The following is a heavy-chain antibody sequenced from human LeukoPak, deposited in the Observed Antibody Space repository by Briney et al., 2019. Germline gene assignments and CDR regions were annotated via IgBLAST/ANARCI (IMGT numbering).Heavy chain of an antibody. CDR2: ISWNSGSI. V-gene: IGHV3-9*01. D-gene: IGHD3-22*01. CDR1: GFTFDDYA. J-gene: IGHJ1*01. Sequence: GGSLRLSCAASGFTFDDYAMHWVRQAPGKGLEWVSGISWNSGSIGYADSVKGRFTISRDNSKNTLYLQMNSLRAEDTAVYYCAKDPFDSSGYFHWGQGTLVTVSS. CDR3: AKDPFDSSGYFH.